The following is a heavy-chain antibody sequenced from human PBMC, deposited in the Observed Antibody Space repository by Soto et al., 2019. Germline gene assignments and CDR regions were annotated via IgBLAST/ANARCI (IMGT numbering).Heavy chain of an antibody. CDR3: AKDHPPYSSSWYDYFAY. D-gene: IGHD6-13*01. V-gene: IGHV3-23*01. J-gene: IGHJ4*02. Sequence: EVQLLESGGGLVQPGGSLRLSCAASGFTFSSYAMSWVRQAPGKGLEWVSAISGSGGSTYYADSVKGRFTISRDNSKNTLYLQMNSLRAYDTAVYYCAKDHPPYSSSWYDYFAYGGQGTLVTFCS. CDR1: GFTFSSYA. CDR2: ISGSGGST.